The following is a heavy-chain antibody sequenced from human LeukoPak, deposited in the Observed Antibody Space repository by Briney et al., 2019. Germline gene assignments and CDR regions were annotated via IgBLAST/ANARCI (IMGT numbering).Heavy chain of an antibody. V-gene: IGHV4-39*01. D-gene: IGHD2-2*01. Sequence: SETLSLTCTVSGGSISSSSYCWGWIRQPPGKGLEWIGSIYYSGSTYYNPSLKSRVTISVDTSKNQFSLKLSSVTAADTAVYYCARLYCSSTSCFDPWGQGTLVTVSS. CDR3: ARLYCSSTSCFDP. CDR2: IYYSGST. J-gene: IGHJ5*02. CDR1: GGSISSSSYC.